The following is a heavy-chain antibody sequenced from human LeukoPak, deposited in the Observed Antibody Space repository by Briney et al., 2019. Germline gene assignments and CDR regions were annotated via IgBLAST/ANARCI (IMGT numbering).Heavy chain of an antibody. CDR1: GGSISSYY. J-gene: IGHJ5*02. D-gene: IGHD6-19*01. CDR2: IYTSGST. Sequence: SETPSLTCTVSGGSISSYYWSWIRQTAGKRLEWIGRIYTSGSTDYSPSLRGRVTISVDKSKNHLSLKLNSVTAADTAVYYCATSAAVGGVKWFDPWGQGTLVTVSS. V-gene: IGHV4-4*07. CDR3: ATSAAVGGVKWFDP.